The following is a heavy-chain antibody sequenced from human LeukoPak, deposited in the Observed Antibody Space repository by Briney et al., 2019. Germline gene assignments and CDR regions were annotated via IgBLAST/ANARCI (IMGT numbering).Heavy chain of an antibody. D-gene: IGHD3-22*01. Sequence: ASVKVSCKASGYTFTGYYMHWVRQAPGQGLEWMGRIYPNSGGTNYAQKFQGRVTMTRDTSISTAYMELSRLRSDDTAVYYCARDGSITMIPFDIWGQGTMVTVSS. CDR2: IYPNSGGT. V-gene: IGHV1-2*06. J-gene: IGHJ3*02. CDR1: GYTFTGYY. CDR3: ARDGSITMIPFDI.